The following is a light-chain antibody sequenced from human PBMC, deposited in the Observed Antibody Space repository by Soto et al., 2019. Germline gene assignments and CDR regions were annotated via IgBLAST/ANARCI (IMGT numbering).Light chain of an antibody. Sequence: EIVLTQSPGPLSLSPGERATLSCRASPTVGSSYLAWFQHRPGQAPRLLIYGASTRATGIPDRFSGSGSGTDFTLTISRLEPEDFAVYYCQQYSSSPRTFGQGTKVEIK. V-gene: IGKV3-20*01. CDR3: QQYSSSPRT. CDR1: PTVGSSY. CDR2: GAS. J-gene: IGKJ1*01.